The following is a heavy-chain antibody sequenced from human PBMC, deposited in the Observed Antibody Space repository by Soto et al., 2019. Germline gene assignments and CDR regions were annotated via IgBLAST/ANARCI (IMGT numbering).Heavy chain of an antibody. CDR2: IYYSGST. CDR3: ARRIANHYDILTGFHYYMAV. V-gene: IGHV4-39*01. CDR1: DGSISSSSYY. Sequence: SEPLSLTCTVSDGSISSSSYYWGRIRQPPGKGLEWIGSIYYSGSTYYNTSLKSRVTISVDTSKNQFSLKLSSVTAADTAVYYCARRIANHYDILTGFHYYMAVWGKGTTVTVSS. J-gene: IGHJ6*03. D-gene: IGHD3-9*01.